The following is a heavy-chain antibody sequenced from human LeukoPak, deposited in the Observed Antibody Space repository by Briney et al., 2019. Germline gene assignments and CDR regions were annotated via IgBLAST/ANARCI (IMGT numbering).Heavy chain of an antibody. V-gene: IGHV4-59*01. Sequence: SETLSLTCTVSGRSISSYYWSWIRQPPGKGLEWIGYIYYSGSTNYNPSLKSRVTISVDTSKNQFSLKLSSVTAADTAVYYCARGSGVSSDYWGQGTLVTVSS. CDR3: ARGSGVSSDY. J-gene: IGHJ4*02. CDR1: GRSISSYY. CDR2: IYYSGST. D-gene: IGHD3-10*01.